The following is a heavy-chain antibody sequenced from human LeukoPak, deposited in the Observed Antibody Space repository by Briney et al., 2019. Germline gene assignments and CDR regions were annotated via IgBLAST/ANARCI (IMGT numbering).Heavy chain of an antibody. D-gene: IGHD3-22*01. CDR1: GGSFSGYY. Sequence: SETLSLTCAVYGGSFSGYYWSWIRQPPGKGLEWIGEINRSGSTNYNPSLKSRVTISVDTSKNQFSLKLSSVTAADTAVYYCARHKFRRFYYDSSGHAFDIWGQGTMVTVSS. V-gene: IGHV4-34*01. J-gene: IGHJ3*02. CDR3: ARHKFRRFYYDSSGHAFDI. CDR2: INRSGST.